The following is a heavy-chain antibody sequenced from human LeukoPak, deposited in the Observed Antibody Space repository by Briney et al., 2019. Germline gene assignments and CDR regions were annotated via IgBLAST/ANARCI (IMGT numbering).Heavy chain of an antibody. V-gene: IGHV1-58*01. CDR1: GFTFTSSA. Sequence: SVKVSCKASGFTFTSSAVQWVRQARGQRLEWIGWIVVGSGNTNYAQKFQERVTITRDMSTSTAYMELSSLRSEDTAVYYCAAQRDGYNRDLDYWGQGTLVTVSS. CDR3: AAQRDGYNRDLDY. CDR2: IVVGSGNT. D-gene: IGHD5-24*01. J-gene: IGHJ4*02.